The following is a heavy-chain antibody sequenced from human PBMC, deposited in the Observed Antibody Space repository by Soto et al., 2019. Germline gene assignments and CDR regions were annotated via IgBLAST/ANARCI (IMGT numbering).Heavy chain of an antibody. Sequence: TSETLSLTCTVSGGSISSGDYYWSWIRQPPGKGLEWIGYIYYSGSTYYNPSLKSRVTISVDTSKNQFSLKLSSVTAADTAVYYCARGFRRGTYYYFDYWGQGTLVTVSS. CDR2: IYYSGST. D-gene: IGHD1-1*01. V-gene: IGHV4-30-4*01. CDR1: GGSISSGDYY. CDR3: ARGFRRGTYYYFDY. J-gene: IGHJ4*02.